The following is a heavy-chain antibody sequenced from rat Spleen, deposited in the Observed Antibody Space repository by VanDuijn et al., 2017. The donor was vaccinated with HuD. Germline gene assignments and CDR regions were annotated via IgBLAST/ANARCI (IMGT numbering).Heavy chain of an antibody. CDR3: TMSAYYSSYTRLMDV. V-gene: IGHV3-3*01. CDR1: GFSLMDYS. Sequence: VQMKETGPGLVQTTQTLSVTCTVSGFSLMDYSVHWVRQPPGNKLEWMGYINSAGSTNYNPSLKSRISITRDTSKNQFFLQVNSVTTEDTATYYCTMSAYYSSYTRLMDVWGQGASVTVSS. D-gene: IGHD1-2*01. J-gene: IGHJ4*01. CDR2: INSAGST.